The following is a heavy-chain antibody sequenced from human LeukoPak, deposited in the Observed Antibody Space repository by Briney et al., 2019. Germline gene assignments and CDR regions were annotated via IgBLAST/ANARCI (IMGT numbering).Heavy chain of an antibody. V-gene: IGHV4-38-2*02. CDR2: IYHSGST. D-gene: IGHD3-22*01. CDR1: GYSISSGYY. Sequence: PSETLSLTCTVSGYSISSGYYWGWIRQPPGKGLEWIGSIYHSGSTYYNPSLKSRVTISVDTSKNQFSLKLNSVTAADTAVYYCAKYDSSGRWKYWGQGTLVTVSS. CDR3: AKYDSSGRWKY. J-gene: IGHJ4*02.